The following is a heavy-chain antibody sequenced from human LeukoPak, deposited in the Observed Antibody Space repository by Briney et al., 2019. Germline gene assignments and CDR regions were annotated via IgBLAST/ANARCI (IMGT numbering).Heavy chain of an antibody. J-gene: IGHJ4*02. D-gene: IGHD2-2*01. CDR2: VYHSGST. CDR1: GYSISNGSY. V-gene: IGHV4-38-2*01. Sequence: SETLSLTCAVSGYSISNGSYWGWIRQPPGKGLEWIGSVYHSGSTYYNPSLKRRATISIDTSKNQFSLKLRSVTAADTAVYYCASREYQQPTGKDYWGQGTLVTVSS. CDR3: ASREYQQPTGKDY.